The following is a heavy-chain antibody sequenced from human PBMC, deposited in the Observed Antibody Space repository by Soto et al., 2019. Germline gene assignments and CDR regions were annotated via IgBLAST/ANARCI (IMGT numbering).Heavy chain of an antibody. CDR2: ISHSGST. CDR1: GGSISSGNSYS. D-gene: IGHD3-16*01. Sequence: QLQLQESGSGLVKPSQTLSLTCAVSGGSISSGNSYSWSWIRQPPGKGLEWIGSISHSGSTSYNPSLKGRVTMSVDKSKNPFSLNLSSVTAADMAVYYCARAVAPYLGTWFDPWGQGTLVIVSS. CDR3: ARAVAPYLGTWFDP. J-gene: IGHJ5*02. V-gene: IGHV4-30-2*01.